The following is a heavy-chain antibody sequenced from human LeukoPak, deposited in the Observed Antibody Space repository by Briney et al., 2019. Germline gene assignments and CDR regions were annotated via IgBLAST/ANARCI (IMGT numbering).Heavy chain of an antibody. CDR1: DYIVSNNY. V-gene: IGHV3-53*01. Sequence: GGSLRLSCAASDYIVSNNYMTWVRQAPGKGLEWVSIIYSGDSTDYADSVKGRFTISRDSSKNTLYLQMNSLRVEDTAVYYCARGYNTNAWGQGTLVTVSS. CDR2: IYSGDST. J-gene: IGHJ5*02. D-gene: IGHD2-8*01. CDR3: ARGYNTNA.